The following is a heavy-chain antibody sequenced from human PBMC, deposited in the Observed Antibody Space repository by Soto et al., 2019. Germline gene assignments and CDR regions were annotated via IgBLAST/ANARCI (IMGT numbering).Heavy chain of an antibody. CDR3: ARAFFYHGSDSRGYSFDAFDF. CDR2: ISAHTGSS. V-gene: IGHV1-18*01. Sequence: QVQLVQSGAEVKKPGASVKVSCKASGYTFTSSGMSWVRQAPGQGLEWMGWISAHTGSSEYAQRFQGRVTMTTDRSTSTAYMELRSLRSDVTAVYYCARAFFYHGSDSRGYSFDAFDFWGPGTLVTVSS. CDR1: GYTFTSSG. J-gene: IGHJ3*01. D-gene: IGHD3-22*01.